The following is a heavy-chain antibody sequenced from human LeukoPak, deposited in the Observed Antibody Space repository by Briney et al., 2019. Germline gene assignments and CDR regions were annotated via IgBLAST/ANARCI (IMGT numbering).Heavy chain of an antibody. CDR1: GFTFSNYY. Sequence: GGSLRPSCAASGFTFSNYYMSWVRQAPGKGLEWVANIKHDGSEKYYVDSVKGRFTISRDNADNSLYLQMSSLRAEDTALYYCARSNCGGDCYLGFDYWGQEPWSPSP. J-gene: IGHJ4*01. CDR3: ARSNCGGDCYLGFDY. D-gene: IGHD2-21*02. CDR2: IKHDGSEK. V-gene: IGHV3-7*01.